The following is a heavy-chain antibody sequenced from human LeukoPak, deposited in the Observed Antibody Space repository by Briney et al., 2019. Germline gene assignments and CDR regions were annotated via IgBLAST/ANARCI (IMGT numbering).Heavy chain of an antibody. V-gene: IGHV4-59*01. D-gene: IGHD4-17*01. CDR1: GGSISSYY. Sequence: SETLSLTCTVSGGSISSYYWSWIRQPPGKGLEWIGYIYYSGSTNYNPSLKSRVTISVDTSKNQFSLKLSSVTAADTAVYYCARDLGGDYAFDAFDIWGQGTMVTVSS. CDR2: IYYSGST. CDR3: ARDLGGDYAFDAFDI. J-gene: IGHJ3*02.